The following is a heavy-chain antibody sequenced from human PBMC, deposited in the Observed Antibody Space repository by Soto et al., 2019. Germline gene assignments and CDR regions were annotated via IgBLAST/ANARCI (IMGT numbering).Heavy chain of an antibody. CDR3: TRHAIIPKLQYGMDV. D-gene: IGHD2-15*01. J-gene: IGHJ6*02. CDR1: GGSVSGYY. Sequence: SETLSLTCTVSGGSVSGYYWSWSRQPPGKGLEWLGYIFYRGTTLYNPSVQSRVTISVDTSKNQFSLKLSSVTAADTAVYYCTRHAIIPKLQYGMDVWGQGITVTVSS. CDR2: IFYRGTT. V-gene: IGHV4-59*02.